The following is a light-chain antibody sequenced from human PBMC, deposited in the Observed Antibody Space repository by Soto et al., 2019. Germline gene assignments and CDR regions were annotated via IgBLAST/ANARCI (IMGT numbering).Light chain of an antibody. CDR1: QSVSSN. Sequence: EIVMTQSPATLSVSPGERATLSCRASQSVSSNLAWYQQKPGQAPRLLIYGASTRATGIPARFSGSGSGTAFTLDLSSLQYGDFAVSYCQQYNTWPTFGQGTKVEIK. V-gene: IGKV3-15*01. J-gene: IGKJ1*01. CDR2: GAS. CDR3: QQYNTWPT.